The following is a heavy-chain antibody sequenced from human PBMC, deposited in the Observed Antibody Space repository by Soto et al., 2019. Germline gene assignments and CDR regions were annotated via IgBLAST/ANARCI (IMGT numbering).Heavy chain of an antibody. D-gene: IGHD2-15*01. J-gene: IGHJ5*02. CDR1: GGSISSGDYY. CDR3: ARGPDCSGGSCYSVSWFDP. Sequence: SETLSLTCTVSGGSISSGDYYWSWIRQPPGKGLEWIGYIYYSGSTYYNPSLKSRVTISVDTSKNQFSLKLSSVTAADTAVYYCARGPDCSGGSCYSVSWFDPWGQGTLVTVSS. CDR2: IYYSGST. V-gene: IGHV4-30-4*01.